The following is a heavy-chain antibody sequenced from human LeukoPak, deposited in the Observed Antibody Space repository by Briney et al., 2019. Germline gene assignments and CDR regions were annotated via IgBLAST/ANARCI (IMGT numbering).Heavy chain of an antibody. CDR2: IYYSGGA. Sequence: SETLSLTCTVSGGSITSYYWSWIRQPPGKGLEWIGYIYYSGGATYNPPLKSRVTISVETSKNQFSLKLRSVTAADTAIYYCARHIPGNPYFDYWGQGTLVTVSS. CDR3: ARHIPGNPYFDY. V-gene: IGHV4-59*08. J-gene: IGHJ4*02. CDR1: GGSITSYY. D-gene: IGHD6-13*01.